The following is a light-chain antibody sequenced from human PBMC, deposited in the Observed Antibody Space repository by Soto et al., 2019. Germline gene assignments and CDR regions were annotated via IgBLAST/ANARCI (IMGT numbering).Light chain of an antibody. Sequence: EIVLTQSPGTLSLSPGERATPSCRASQSVSGRYLAWYQQKPGQAPRPLIYGASSRASGIPDRFSGSGSGTDFTLTISRLEPEDFAVYYCQQYGSTPWTFGQGTKVDIK. J-gene: IGKJ1*01. CDR1: QSVSGRY. CDR3: QQYGSTPWT. CDR2: GAS. V-gene: IGKV3-20*01.